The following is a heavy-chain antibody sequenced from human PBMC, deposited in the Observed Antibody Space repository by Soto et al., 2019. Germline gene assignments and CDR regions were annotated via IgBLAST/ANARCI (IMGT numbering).Heavy chain of an antibody. CDR2: ISSSSSYI. V-gene: IGHV3-21*01. J-gene: IGHJ4*02. CDR1: GFTFSSYS. Sequence: GGSLRLSCAASGFTFSSYSMNWVRQAPGKGLEWVSSISSSSSYIYYADSVKGRFTISRDNAKNSLYLQMNSLRAEDTAVYYCARVLRPLFGELFPPYFDYWGQGTLVTVSS. CDR3: ARVLRPLFGELFPPYFDY. D-gene: IGHD3-10*02.